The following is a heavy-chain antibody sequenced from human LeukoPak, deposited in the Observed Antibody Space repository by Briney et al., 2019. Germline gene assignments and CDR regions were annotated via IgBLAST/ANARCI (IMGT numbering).Heavy chain of an antibody. CDR1: GGSISSYY. CDR2: IYYSGST. J-gene: IGHJ6*02. CDR3: ARDGYNPPHYYGMDV. V-gene: IGHV4-59*01. D-gene: IGHD5-24*01. Sequence: SETLSLTCTVSGGSISSYYWGWIRQPPGKGLEWIGYIYYSGSTNYNPSLKSRVTISVDTSKNQFSLKLSSVTAADTAVYYCARDGYNPPHYYGMDVWGQGTTVTVSS.